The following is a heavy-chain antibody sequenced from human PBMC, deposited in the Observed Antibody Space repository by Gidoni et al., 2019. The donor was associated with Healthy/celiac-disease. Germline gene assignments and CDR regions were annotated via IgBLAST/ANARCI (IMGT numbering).Heavy chain of an antibody. CDR3: AKDQMITFGGVIVIPSDAFDI. CDR2: ISGSGGST. V-gene: IGHV3-23*01. J-gene: IGHJ3*02. D-gene: IGHD3-16*02. CDR1: GFTFRSYA. Sequence: EVQLLESGGGLVQPGGSLRLSCAASGFTFRSYAMSWVRQAPGKGLEWVSAISGSGGSTYYADSVKGRFTISRDNSKNTLYLQMNSLRAEDTAVYYCAKDQMITFGGVIVIPSDAFDIWGQGTMVTVSS.